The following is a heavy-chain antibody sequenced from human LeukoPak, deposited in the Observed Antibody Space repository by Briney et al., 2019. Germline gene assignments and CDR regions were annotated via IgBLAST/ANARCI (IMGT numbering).Heavy chain of an antibody. CDR1: GFTFSSYG. Sequence: GGSLRLSCAASGFTFSSYGMHWVRQAPGKGLEWVAFIRYDGSNKYYADSVKGRFTISRDNSKNTLYLQMNSLRAEDTAVYYCAKDPRGYSYGPGAFDIWGQGTMDTVSS. J-gene: IGHJ3*02. CDR2: IRYDGSNK. D-gene: IGHD5-18*01. V-gene: IGHV3-30*02. CDR3: AKDPRGYSYGPGAFDI.